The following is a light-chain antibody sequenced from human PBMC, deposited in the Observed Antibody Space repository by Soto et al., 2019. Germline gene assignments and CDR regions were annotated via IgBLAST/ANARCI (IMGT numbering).Light chain of an antibody. V-gene: IGLV2-8*01. CDR2: DVS. CDR3: ASYAGSNNWV. J-gene: IGLJ3*02. Sequence: QSALTQPPSAAGSPGQSVTISCTGTSSDVGGYNYVSWYQQHPGKAPKLMIYDVSKRPSGVPDRFSGSKSGNTPSLTVSGLQTEDEADYYCASYAGSNNWVFGGGTKLTVL. CDR1: SSDVGGYNY.